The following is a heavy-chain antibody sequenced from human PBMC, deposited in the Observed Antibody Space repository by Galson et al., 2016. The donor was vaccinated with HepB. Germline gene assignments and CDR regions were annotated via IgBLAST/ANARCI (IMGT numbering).Heavy chain of an antibody. CDR2: MYSGGGT. CDR3: AKDGDYADSRPIGY. V-gene: IGHV3-53*01. D-gene: IGHD4-17*01. Sequence: SLRLSCAASGFNVRSSYLSWVRQAPGKGLEWVSVMYSGGGTYYVDSVKGRFTISRDNSKNTLYLQMNTLTVEDTAVYYCAKDGDYADSRPIGYWGQGTLVTVSS. J-gene: IGHJ4*02. CDR1: GFNVRSSY.